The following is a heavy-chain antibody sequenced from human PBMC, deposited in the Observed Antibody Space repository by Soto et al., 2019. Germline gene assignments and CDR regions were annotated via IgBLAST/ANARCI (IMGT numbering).Heavy chain of an antibody. J-gene: IGHJ6*02. Sequence: PGGSLRLSCAASGFTFSSYSMNWVRQAPGKGLEWVSSISSSSSYIYYADSAKGRFTISRDNAKNSLYLQMNSLRAEDTAVYYCARVYDSSGYYSLYYYYYGMDVWGQGTTVTVSS. CDR3: ARVYDSSGYYSLYYYYYGMDV. D-gene: IGHD3-22*01. CDR1: GFTFSSYS. CDR2: ISSSSSYI. V-gene: IGHV3-21*01.